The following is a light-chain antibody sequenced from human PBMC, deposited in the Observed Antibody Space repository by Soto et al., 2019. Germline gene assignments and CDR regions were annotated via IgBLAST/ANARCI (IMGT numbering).Light chain of an antibody. Sequence: DIQLTQSPAFLSASVGDRVTITCRASQGISSYLAWYQQKPGKAPKRLIYAASSLQNGVPSRFSGSGSGTEFTLTISSLQPDDSATYYCQQYSYYRTFGQRTKVDIK. CDR2: AAS. J-gene: IGKJ1*01. CDR1: QGISSY. V-gene: IGKV1-9*01. CDR3: QQYSYYRT.